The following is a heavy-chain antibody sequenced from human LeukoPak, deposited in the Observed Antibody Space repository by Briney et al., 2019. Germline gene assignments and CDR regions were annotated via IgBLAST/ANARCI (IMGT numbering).Heavy chain of an antibody. D-gene: IGHD3-3*01. CDR2: ISNSGHTT. V-gene: IGHV3-48*01. CDR1: GFSFSTYS. Sequence: GESLRLSCAASGFSFSTYSMNWVRPAPGKGLEWISYISNSGHTTYYAESVKGRFTISRGNAWNSLYLQMNSLRGEDTAVYCARRITISGLGYYMDVWGKGTTVIVSS. CDR3: ARRITISGLGYYMDV. J-gene: IGHJ6*04.